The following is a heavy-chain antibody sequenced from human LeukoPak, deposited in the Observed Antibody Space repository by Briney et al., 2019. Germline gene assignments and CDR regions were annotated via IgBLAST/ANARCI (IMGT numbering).Heavy chain of an antibody. V-gene: IGHV3-21*01. Sequence: GGSLRLSCAASGFTFSSYSMNWVRQAPGKGLEWVSSIGSSSSYIYYADSVKGRFTISRDNAKNSLYLQMNSLRAEDTAVYYCARDLTPSAFDIWAKGQWSPSLQ. CDR1: GFTFSSYS. D-gene: IGHD1-14*01. CDR3: ARDLTPSAFDI. J-gene: IGHJ3*02. CDR2: IGSSSSYI.